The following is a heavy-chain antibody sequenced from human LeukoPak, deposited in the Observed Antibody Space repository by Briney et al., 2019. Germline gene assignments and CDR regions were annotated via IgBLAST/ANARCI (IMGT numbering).Heavy chain of an antibody. D-gene: IGHD3-3*01. CDR2: IRYDGSNK. CDR1: GFTFSSYG. J-gene: IGHJ5*02. Sequence: PGGSLRLSCAASGFTFSSYGMHRVRQAPGKGLEWVAFIRYDGSNKYYADSVKGRFTISRDNSKNTLYLQMNSLRAEDTAVYYCAKVLWSGPNWFDPWGQGTLVTVSS. V-gene: IGHV3-30*02. CDR3: AKVLWSGPNWFDP.